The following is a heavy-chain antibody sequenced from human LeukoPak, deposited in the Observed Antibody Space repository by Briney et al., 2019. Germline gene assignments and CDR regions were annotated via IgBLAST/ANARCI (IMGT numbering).Heavy chain of an antibody. Sequence: GGSLRLSCAASGFTFSSYWMSWVRQAPGKGLEWVANIKQDGSEKYYVDSVKGRFTISRDNAKNSLYLQMNSLRAEDTAVYYCAKDYDFWSGYYIPSWCYFDYWGQGTLVTVSS. V-gene: IGHV3-7*01. J-gene: IGHJ4*02. CDR2: IKQDGSEK. D-gene: IGHD3-3*01. CDR1: GFTFSSYW. CDR3: AKDYDFWSGYYIPSWCYFDY.